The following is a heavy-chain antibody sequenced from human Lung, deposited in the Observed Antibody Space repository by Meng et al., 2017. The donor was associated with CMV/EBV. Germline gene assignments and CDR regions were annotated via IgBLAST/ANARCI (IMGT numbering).Heavy chain of an antibody. J-gene: IGHJ4*02. CDR2: ISGSTNTI. D-gene: IGHD4-17*01. Sequence: SCAASGFTFSDHYMSWIRQAPGKGLEWISYISGSTNTIHYAASVRGRFTISRDNAKNSLHLQMNSLRAEDTAVYYCAREDQGDYWFDYWGQGTXVTGAS. CDR3: AREDQGDYWFDY. V-gene: IGHV3-11*01. CDR1: GFTFSDHY.